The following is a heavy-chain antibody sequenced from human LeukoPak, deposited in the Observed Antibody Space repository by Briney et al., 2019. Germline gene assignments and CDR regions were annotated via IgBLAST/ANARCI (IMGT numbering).Heavy chain of an antibody. CDR1: GFTFSSDA. D-gene: IGHD6-19*01. CDR3: ARDGESGWYPWYYFDY. J-gene: IGHJ4*02. Sequence: GGSLRLSCAASGFTFSSDAMSWVRQAPGKGLEWVSAISGSGGSTYYADSVKGRFTISRDNSKNTLYLQMNSLRAEDTAVYYCARDGESGWYPWYYFDYWGQGTLVTVSS. V-gene: IGHV3-23*01. CDR2: ISGSGGST.